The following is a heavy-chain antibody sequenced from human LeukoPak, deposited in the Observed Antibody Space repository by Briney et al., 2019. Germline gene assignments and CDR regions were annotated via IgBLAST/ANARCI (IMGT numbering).Heavy chain of an antibody. J-gene: IGHJ5*02. CDR2: IIPILGIA. CDR1: GGTFSSYA. D-gene: IGHD6-13*01. Sequence: SVKVSCKASGGTFSSYAISWVRQAPGQGLEWMGRIIPILGIANYPQKFQGRVTITADKSTSTAYMELSSLRSEDTAVYYCASTPAAAGTGWFDPWGQGTLVTVSS. V-gene: IGHV1-69*04. CDR3: ASTPAAAGTGWFDP.